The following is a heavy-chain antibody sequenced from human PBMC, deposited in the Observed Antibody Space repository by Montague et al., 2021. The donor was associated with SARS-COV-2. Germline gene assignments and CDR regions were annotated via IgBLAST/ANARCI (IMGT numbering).Heavy chain of an antibody. V-gene: IGHV4-4*07. CDR2: MHFTGKT. D-gene: IGHD4/OR15-4a*01. CDR1: GDAITNHY. Sequence: SETLSLTCSVSGDAITNHYWSWIRQPAGKGLEWIGRMHFTGKTNFSPFSSSRLTMSADTSKNQFSLKLTPVTAADTAIYFCSSDRVDFGEGRQVTIDFWGQGTLVTVSS. CDR3: SSDRVDFGEGRQVTIDF. J-gene: IGHJ4*02.